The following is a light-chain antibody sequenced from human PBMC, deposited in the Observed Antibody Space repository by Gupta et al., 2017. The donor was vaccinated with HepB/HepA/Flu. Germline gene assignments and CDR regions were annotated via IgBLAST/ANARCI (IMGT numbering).Light chain of an antibody. CDR1: QSIRNY. V-gene: IGKV1-39*01. Sequence: DIQMTQSPSSLSASLGDRVTITCRASQSIRNYLNWYQQKPGKAPKLLIYAASNLQSGVPSRFSGGGSGTSFTLTISRLQSEDFATYYCQQSDSTPATFGQGTSLE. CDR2: AAS. J-gene: IGKJ2*01. CDR3: QQSDSTPAT.